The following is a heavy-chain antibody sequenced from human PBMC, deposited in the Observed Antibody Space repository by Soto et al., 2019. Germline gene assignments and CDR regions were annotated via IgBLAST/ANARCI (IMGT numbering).Heavy chain of an antibody. D-gene: IGHD2-2*01. CDR2: IDYTGGYS. J-gene: IGHJ4*02. Sequence: GGSLRLSCAASGVTFSSYAMNWIRQAPGKGLEWVSTIDYTGGYSYYADSVKGRFTISRDNSQKTLDLQMNSLRAEDTAIYYCAKVTHRPYGSSVSCPFAYWGQGTLVTVSS. V-gene: IGHV3-23*01. CDR3: AKVTHRPYGSSVSCPFAY. CDR1: GVTFSSYA.